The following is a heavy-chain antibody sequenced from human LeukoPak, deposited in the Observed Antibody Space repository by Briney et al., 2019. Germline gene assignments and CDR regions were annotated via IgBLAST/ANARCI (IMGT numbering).Heavy chain of an antibody. CDR1: GGSFSGYY. CDR2: INQSGST. D-gene: IGHD6-19*01. CDR3: ARGKLSSSGFLRVYYYYGMDV. Sequence: SETLSLTCAVYGGSFSGYYWSWIRQPPGKGLEWIGEINQSGSTNYSPSLKSRVTISVDTSKNQFSLKLSSVTAADTAVYFCARGKLSSSGFLRVYYYYGMDVWGQGTTVTVSS. V-gene: IGHV4-34*01. J-gene: IGHJ6*02.